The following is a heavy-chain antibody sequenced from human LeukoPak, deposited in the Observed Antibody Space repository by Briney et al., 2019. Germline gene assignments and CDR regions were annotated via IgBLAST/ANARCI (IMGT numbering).Heavy chain of an antibody. CDR1: GGTFSSYA. J-gene: IGHJ4*02. V-gene: IGHV1-69*13. D-gene: IGHD5-12*01. Sequence: GASVKVSCKASGGTFSSYAISWVRQAPRQGLEWMGGIIPIFGTANYAQKFQGRVTITADESTSTAYMELSSLRSEDTAVYYCARGHNSGYDTRAASFDYWGQGTLVTVSS. CDR2: IIPIFGTA. CDR3: ARGHNSGYDTRAASFDY.